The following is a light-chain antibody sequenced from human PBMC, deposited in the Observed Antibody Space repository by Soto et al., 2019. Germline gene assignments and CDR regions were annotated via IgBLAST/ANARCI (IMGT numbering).Light chain of an antibody. Sequence: VLTQPASVSGSPGQSITISCTGTSSDVGGYNYVSWYQHHPGKAPKLMIYDVSNRPSGVSNRFSGSKSGNTASLTISGLQPEDEADYYCSSYTTSNTRQIVLGTGTKVTVL. CDR2: DVS. CDR3: SSYTTSNTRQIV. V-gene: IGLV2-14*03. J-gene: IGLJ1*01. CDR1: SSDVGGYNY.